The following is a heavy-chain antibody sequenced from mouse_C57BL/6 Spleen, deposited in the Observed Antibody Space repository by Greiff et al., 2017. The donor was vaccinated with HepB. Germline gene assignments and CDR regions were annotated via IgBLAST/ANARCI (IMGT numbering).Heavy chain of an antibody. V-gene: IGHV3-6*01. Sequence: VQLKQSGPGLVKPSQSLSLTCSVTGYSITSGYYWNWIRQFPGNKLEWMGYISYDGSNNYNPSLKNRISITRDTSKNQFFLKLNSVTTEDTATYYCAFYYYGSSYYFDYWGQGTTLTVSS. CDR1: GYSITSGYY. D-gene: IGHD1-1*01. CDR2: ISYDGSN. CDR3: AFYYYGSSYYFDY. J-gene: IGHJ2*01.